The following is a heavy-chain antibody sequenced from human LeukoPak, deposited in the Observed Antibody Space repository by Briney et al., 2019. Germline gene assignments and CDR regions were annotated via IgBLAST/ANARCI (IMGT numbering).Heavy chain of an antibody. V-gene: IGHV1-69*06. CDR1: GGTFSSYA. Sequence: ASVKVSCKASGGTFSSYAISWVRQAPGQGLEWMGGIIPIFGTANYAQKFQGRVTITADKSTSTAYMELSSLRSEDTAVYYCASENRDGYLDAFDIWGQGTMVTVSS. CDR2: IIPIFGTA. D-gene: IGHD5-24*01. CDR3: ASENRDGYLDAFDI. J-gene: IGHJ3*02.